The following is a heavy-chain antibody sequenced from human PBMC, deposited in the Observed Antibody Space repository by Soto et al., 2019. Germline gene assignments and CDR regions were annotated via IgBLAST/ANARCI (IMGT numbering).Heavy chain of an antibody. CDR1: GFTYSGYA. D-gene: IGHD6-13*01. Sequence: EVQLLESGGGLVQPGGSLRLSCAASGFTYSGYALSWVRQAPGKGLEWVSSISGGGGDTSYADSVRGRFTISRDNSKNTLYLQLNSLRAEDAAVYYCVRSFTWYSEADYWGQGTLVTVSS. CDR2: ISGGGGDT. V-gene: IGHV3-23*01. J-gene: IGHJ4*02. CDR3: VRSFTWYSEADY.